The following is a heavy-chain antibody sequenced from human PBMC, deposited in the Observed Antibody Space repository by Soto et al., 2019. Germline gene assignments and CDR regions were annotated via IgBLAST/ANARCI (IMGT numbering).Heavy chain of an antibody. V-gene: IGHV1-2*02. D-gene: IGHD5-12*01. J-gene: IGHJ4*02. CDR1: GYTFIGYY. Sequence: ASVKVSCKSSGYTFIGYYLHWVRQAPGQGLEWMGWVNPNSGATNYPQKFQGRVTMTRDTSITTAYMEMSRLRSDDTAFYFCARHVVSTIGVFDFWGQGSPVTVSS. CDR3: ARHVVSTIGVFDF. CDR2: VNPNSGAT.